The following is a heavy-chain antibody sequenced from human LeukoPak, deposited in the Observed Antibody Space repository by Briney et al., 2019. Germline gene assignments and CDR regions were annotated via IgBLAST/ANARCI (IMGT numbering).Heavy chain of an antibody. V-gene: IGHV4-39*01. CDR1: GGSLSSCSYY. D-gene: IGHD3-10*01. Sequence: PSETLSLTCTVTGGSLSSCSYYWGWIRQPPGKGLEWIGSIYYSGSTYYNPSLKSRVTISVDTSKNQFSLKLSSVTAADTAVYYCARHNYGSGSYYHYYCYGMEYWGQGTTVTVSS. J-gene: IGHJ6*02. CDR3: ARHNYGSGSYYHYYCYGMEY. CDR2: IYYSGST.